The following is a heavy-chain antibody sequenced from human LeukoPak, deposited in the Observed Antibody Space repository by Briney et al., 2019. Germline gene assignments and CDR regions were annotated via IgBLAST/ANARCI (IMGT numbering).Heavy chain of an antibody. V-gene: IGHV4-61*05. J-gene: IGHJ4*02. CDR2: IYYSGST. Sequence: SETLSLTCTVSGYSISSGYYWGWIRQPPGKGLEWIGYIYYSGSTNYNPSLKSRVTISVDTSKNQFSLKLSSVTAADTAVYYCARLYDSSYFFDYWGQGTLVTVSS. D-gene: IGHD3-22*01. CDR1: GYSISSGYY. CDR3: ARLYDSSYFFDY.